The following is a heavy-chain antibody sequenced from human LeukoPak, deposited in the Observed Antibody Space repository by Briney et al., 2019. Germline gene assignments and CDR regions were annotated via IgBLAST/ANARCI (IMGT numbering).Heavy chain of an antibody. CDR2: IFYSGST. J-gene: IGHJ3*02. CDR3: ARARVGATSDDALDI. V-gene: IGHV4-59*01. Sequence: PSETLSLTCTVSGGSISSYYWSWIRQPPGKGLEWIGYIFYSGSTNYNPSLRSRVTLSGDMSKNQLSLKLSSVIAADTAVYYCARARVGATSDDALDIWGQGTMVTVSS. CDR1: GGSISSYY. D-gene: IGHD1-26*01.